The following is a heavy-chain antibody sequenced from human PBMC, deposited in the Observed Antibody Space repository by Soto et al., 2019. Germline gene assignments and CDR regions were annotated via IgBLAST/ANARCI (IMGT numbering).Heavy chain of an antibody. J-gene: IGHJ6*02. CDR2: IYPGDSDT. D-gene: IGHD3-22*01. Sequence: KISCKGSGYSFTSYWIGWVRQMPGKGLEWMGIIYPGDSDTRYSPSFQGQVTISADKSISTAYLQWSSLKASDTAMYYCARLGRSSGYYRGNSYYYGMDVWGQGTTVTVSS. CDR1: GYSFTSYW. CDR3: ARLGRSSGYYRGNSYYYGMDV. V-gene: IGHV5-51*01.